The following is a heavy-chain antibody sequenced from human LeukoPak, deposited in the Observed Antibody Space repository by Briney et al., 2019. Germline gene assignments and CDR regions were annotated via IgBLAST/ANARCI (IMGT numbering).Heavy chain of an antibody. J-gene: IGHJ4*02. CDR3: ARDLFSVTMIVVVGLD. D-gene: IGHD3-22*01. CDR2: IIPIFGTA. CDR1: GGTLSSYA. Sequence: ASVKVSCKASGGTLSSYAISWVRQAPGQGLEWMGGIIPIFGTADYAQKFQGRVTITADESTSTAYMELSSLRSEDTAVYYCARDLFSVTMIVVVGLDWGQGTLVTVSS. V-gene: IGHV1-69*01.